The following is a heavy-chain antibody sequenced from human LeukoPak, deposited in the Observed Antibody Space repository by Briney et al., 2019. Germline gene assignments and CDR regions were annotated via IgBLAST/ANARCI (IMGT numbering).Heavy chain of an antibody. Sequence: GGSLRLSCAASGFTFDDYAMHWVRQAPGKGLEWVSGISWDSGSIGYADSVKGRFTISRDNAKNSLYLQMNSLRAEDTALYYCAKVSDYYDSSGYFDYWGQGTLVTVSS. D-gene: IGHD3-22*01. J-gene: IGHJ4*02. CDR3: AKVSDYYDSSGYFDY. V-gene: IGHV3-9*01. CDR2: ISWDSGSI. CDR1: GFTFDDYA.